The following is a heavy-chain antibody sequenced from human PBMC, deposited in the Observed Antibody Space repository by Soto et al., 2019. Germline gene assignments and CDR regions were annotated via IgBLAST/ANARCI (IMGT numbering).Heavy chain of an antibody. CDR2: IIPILGIA. CDR3: ARGSGSYLSAFDP. V-gene: IGHV1-69*02. Sequence: QVPLVQSGAEVKKPGSSVKVSCKASGGTFSSYTISWVRQAPGQGLEWMGRIIPILGIANYAQKFQGRVTITADKSTSTAYMELSSLRSEDTAVYYCARGSGSYLSAFDPWGQGTLVTVSS. J-gene: IGHJ5*02. D-gene: IGHD3-10*01. CDR1: GGTFSSYT.